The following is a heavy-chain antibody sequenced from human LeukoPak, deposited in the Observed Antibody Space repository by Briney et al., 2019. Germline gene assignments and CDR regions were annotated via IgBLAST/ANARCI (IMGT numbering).Heavy chain of an antibody. CDR1: GFIFSNFA. J-gene: IGHJ6*03. CDR2: ISGNGGST. CDR3: AKLLTGRPSGYMDV. Sequence: PGGSLRLSCAASGFIFSNFAMSWVRQAPGKGLEWVAGISGNGGSTSYADSVKGRFNISRDNSKKTLDLQMNSLRAEDTAVYYCAKLLTGRPSGYMDVWGKGTTVSVSS. D-gene: IGHD6-6*01. V-gene: IGHV3-23*01.